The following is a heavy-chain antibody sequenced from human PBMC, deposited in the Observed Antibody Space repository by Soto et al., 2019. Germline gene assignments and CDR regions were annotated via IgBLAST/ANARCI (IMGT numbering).Heavy chain of an antibody. CDR3: ARRYCSGGSCYFDY. CDR2: TSHDGVT. Sequence: PSETLSLTCAVSGGSFSSYYWSWVRQSPGKGLEWIGETSHDGVTNYNPSLEGRVTIPIDKSKNQFYLDLNSVTAADTAVYYCARRYCSGGSCYFDYWGQGTLVTVSS. V-gene: IGHV4-34*10. J-gene: IGHJ4*02. D-gene: IGHD2-15*01. CDR1: GGSFSSYY.